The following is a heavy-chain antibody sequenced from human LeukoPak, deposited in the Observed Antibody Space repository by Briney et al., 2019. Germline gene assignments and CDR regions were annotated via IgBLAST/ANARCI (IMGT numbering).Heavy chain of an antibody. CDR2: INPSGGST. CDR3: ARVLANASPPVMGLWGSSSTNAFDI. D-gene: IGHD6-13*01. V-gene: IGHV1-46*01. CDR1: GYTFTSYY. J-gene: IGHJ3*02. Sequence: GASVKVSCKASGYTFTSYYMHWVRQTPGQGLEWMGIINPSGGSTSYAQKFQGRVTMTRDMSTSTVYMELSSLRSEDTAVYYCARVLANASPPVMGLWGSSSTNAFDIWGQGTMVTASS.